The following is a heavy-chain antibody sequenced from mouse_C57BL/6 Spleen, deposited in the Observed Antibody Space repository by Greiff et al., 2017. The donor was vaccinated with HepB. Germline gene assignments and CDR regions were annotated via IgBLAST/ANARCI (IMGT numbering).Heavy chain of an antibody. CDR2: IDPNSGGT. J-gene: IGHJ2*01. CDR3: ARGGPDGYSYYFDY. CDR1: GYTFTSYW. Sequence: QVQLQQPGAELVKPGASVKLSCKASGYTFTSYWMHWVKQRPGRGLEWIGRIDPNSGGTKYNEKFKSKATLTVDKPSSTAYMQLSSLTSEDSAVYYCARGGPDGYSYYFDYWGQGTTLTVSS. D-gene: IGHD2-3*01. V-gene: IGHV1-72*01.